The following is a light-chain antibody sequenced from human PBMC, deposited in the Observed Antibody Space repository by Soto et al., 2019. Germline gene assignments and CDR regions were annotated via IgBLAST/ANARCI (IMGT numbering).Light chain of an antibody. Sequence: EIVLTQSPGTLSLSPGERATLSCRASQSFSSNYLAWYQQKPGQAPRILIYGATTRATGIPDRFSGSESGTDCTLTISRLEPEDSAVYYCQQYSSVWTFGQGTKVEI. CDR3: QQYSSVWT. CDR2: GAT. V-gene: IGKV3-20*01. J-gene: IGKJ1*01. CDR1: QSFSSNY.